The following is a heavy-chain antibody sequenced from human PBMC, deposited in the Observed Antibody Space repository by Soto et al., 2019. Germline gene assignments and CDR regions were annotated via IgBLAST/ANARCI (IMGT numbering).Heavy chain of an antibody. J-gene: IGHJ6*02. CDR2: IWYDGSNK. CDR1: GFTFSSYG. V-gene: IGHV3-33*01. CDR3: ARDGVIAADIYYYYGMDV. Sequence: QVQLVESGGGVVQPGRSLRLSCAASGFTFSSYGMHWVRQAPGKGLEWVAVIWYDGSNKYYADSVKGRFTISRDNSKNTLYLQMNSLRAEDTAVYYCARDGVIAADIYYYYGMDVWGQGTTVTVSS. D-gene: IGHD6-13*01.